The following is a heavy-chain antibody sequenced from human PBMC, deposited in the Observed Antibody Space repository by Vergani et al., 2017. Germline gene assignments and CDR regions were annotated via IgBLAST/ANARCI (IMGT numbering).Heavy chain of an antibody. V-gene: IGHV3-30*02. J-gene: IGHJ4*02. CDR1: GFTFSNFG. CDR2: IGKDGINT. D-gene: IGHD1-26*01. Sequence: LQLVESGGGLVQPGGSLRLSCAASGFTFSNFGMHWIRQAPGKGLEWLAYIGKDGINTRYRDAVKGRFTVSRDNSKDILYLQMDSLRPEDTATYYCVKDAGSYENFFDSWGQGTLVTVSS. CDR3: VKDAGSYENFFDS.